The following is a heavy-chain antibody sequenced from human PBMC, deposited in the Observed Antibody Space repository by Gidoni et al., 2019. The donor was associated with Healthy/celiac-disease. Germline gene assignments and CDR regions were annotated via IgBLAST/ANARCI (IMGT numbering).Heavy chain of an antibody. CDR3: AKDKSRVKVVAASGAFDY. D-gene: IGHD2-15*01. Sequence: EVQLLESGGGLVQPGGSLRLSCAASGFTFSSYAMSWVRQAPGKGLEVVSAISGSGGSTYYADSVKGRFTISRDNSKNTLYLQMNSLRAEDTAVYYCAKDKSRVKVVAASGAFDYWGQGTLVTVSS. CDR1: GFTFSSYA. J-gene: IGHJ4*02. V-gene: IGHV3-23*01. CDR2: ISGSGGST.